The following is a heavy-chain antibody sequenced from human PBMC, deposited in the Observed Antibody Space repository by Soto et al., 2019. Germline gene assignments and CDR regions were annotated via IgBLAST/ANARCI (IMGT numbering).Heavy chain of an antibody. CDR1: GYTFTSYG. V-gene: IGHV1-18*04. CDR3: ARVSGWQWFGTAYYYYGMDV. Sequence: GASVKVSCKASGYTFTSYGISWVRQAPGQGXEWMGWISAYNGNTNYAQKLQGRVTMTTDTSTSTAYMELRSLRSDDTAVYYCARVSGWQWFGTAYYYYGMDVWGQGTTVTVSS. D-gene: IGHD3-10*01. CDR2: ISAYNGNT. J-gene: IGHJ6*02.